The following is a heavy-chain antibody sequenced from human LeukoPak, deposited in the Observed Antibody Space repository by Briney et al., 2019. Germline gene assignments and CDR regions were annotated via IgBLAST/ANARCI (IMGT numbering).Heavy chain of an antibody. Sequence: KPSETLSLTCAVSGYSISSGNSWGWIRQPPGKGLEWIGNIYYSGTTDYNPSLKSRVTISVDTSNNQFSLKVSSVTAADTAVYYCARSSGAYRSFDYWGQGTLVPVSS. J-gene: IGHJ4*02. CDR1: GYSISSGNS. CDR3: ARSSGAYRSFDY. CDR2: IYYSGTT. D-gene: IGHD1-26*01. V-gene: IGHV4-38-2*01.